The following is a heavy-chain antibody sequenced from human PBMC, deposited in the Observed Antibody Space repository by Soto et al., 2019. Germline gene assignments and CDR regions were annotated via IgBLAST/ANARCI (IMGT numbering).Heavy chain of an antibody. J-gene: IGHJ5*02. CDR1: GYTFTSYD. CDR3: ARGDTIFGVVIISAVDP. D-gene: IGHD3-3*01. V-gene: IGHV1-8*01. Sequence: ASVKVSCKASGYTFTSYDINWVRQATGQGLEWMGWMNPNSGNTGYAQKFQGRVTMTRNTSISTAYMELSSLRSEDTAVYYCARGDTIFGVVIISAVDPWGQGSLVIVSS. CDR2: MNPNSGNT.